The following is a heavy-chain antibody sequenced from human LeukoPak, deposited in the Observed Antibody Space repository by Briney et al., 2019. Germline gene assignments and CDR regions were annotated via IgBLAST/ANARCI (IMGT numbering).Heavy chain of an antibody. CDR3: AKDSEASPITSHRDY. V-gene: IGHV3-23*01. J-gene: IGHJ4*02. Sequence: PGGSLRLSCAASGFTFSSYAMSWVRQAPGKGLEWVSAISGSGGSTYYADSVKGRFTISRDNSKNTLYLQMNSLRAEDTAVYYCAKDSEASPITSHRDYWGQGTLVTVSS. D-gene: IGHD2-2*01. CDR2: ISGSGGST. CDR1: GFTFSSYA.